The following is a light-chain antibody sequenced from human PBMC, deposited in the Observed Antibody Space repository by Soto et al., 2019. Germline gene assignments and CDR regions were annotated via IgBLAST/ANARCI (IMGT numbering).Light chain of an antibody. J-gene: IGKJ1*01. V-gene: IGKV1-5*01. CDR1: QTISNW. CDR2: DAS. CDR3: QHYNSYSEA. Sequence: DNQMTQSPSTLSASVGDGVTITCRASQTISNWLAWYQQKPGKAPTLLIYDASTLERGVPSRFSGSGSGTEFTLTISSLQPDDFATYYCQHYNSYSEAFGQGTKVDIK.